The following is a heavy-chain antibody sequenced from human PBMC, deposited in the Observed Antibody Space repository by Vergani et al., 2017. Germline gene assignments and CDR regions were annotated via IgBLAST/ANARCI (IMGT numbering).Heavy chain of an antibody. CDR1: GGSVSSGSYY. CDR2: IYYSGST. V-gene: IGHV4-61*01. J-gene: IGHJ4*02. CDR3: ARPHYDFWSGSPKYFDY. Sequence: QVQLQESGPGLVKPSETLSLTCTVSGGSVSSGSYYWSWIRQPPGKGLEWIGYIYYSGSTNYNPSLKSRVTISVDTSKNQFSLKLSSVTAADTAVYYCARPHYDFWSGSPKYFDYWGQGTLVTVSS. D-gene: IGHD3-3*01.